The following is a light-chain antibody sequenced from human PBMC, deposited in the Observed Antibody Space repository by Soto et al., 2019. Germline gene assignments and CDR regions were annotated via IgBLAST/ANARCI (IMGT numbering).Light chain of an antibody. Sequence: QSVLTQPPSASGTPGQRVTISCSGSSSNIGSNYVYWYQQVPGTAPRLLMYRASQRPSGVPDGFSGSRSGTSASLAISGLRSEHECDYYGAPCYATLTGLVFGGGTTLTVL. CDR3: APCYATLTGLV. V-gene: IGLV1-47*01. CDR1: SSNIGSNY. CDR2: RAS. J-gene: IGLJ2*01.